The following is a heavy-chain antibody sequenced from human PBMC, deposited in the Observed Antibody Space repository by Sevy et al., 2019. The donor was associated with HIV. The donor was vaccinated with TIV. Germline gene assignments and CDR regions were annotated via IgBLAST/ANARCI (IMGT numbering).Heavy chain of an antibody. CDR2: VDPSAGNT. CDR1: GDTFTNNY. Sequence: ASVKVSCKASGDTFTNNYIHWVRQAPGQGLEWMGMVDPSAGNTTYAQKFQGRVTMTRDTSMSILYMDLSSLRSEDTAVYYCVRADPDQHFDSWGQGTLVTVSS. J-gene: IGHJ4*02. V-gene: IGHV1-46*01. CDR3: VRADPDQHFDS.